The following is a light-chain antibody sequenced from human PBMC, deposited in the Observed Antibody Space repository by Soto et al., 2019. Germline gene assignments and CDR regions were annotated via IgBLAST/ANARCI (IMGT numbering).Light chain of an antibody. CDR3: GADHGSGSNFFVV. CDR2: VGTGGIVG. J-gene: IGLJ2*01. CDR1: SGYSNYK. Sequence: QSVLTQPPSASASLGASVTLTCTLSSGYSNYKVDWYQQRPGKGPRFVMRVGTGGIVGSKGDGIPDRFSVLGSGLKRYLTIKNIQEEDESDYHCGADHGSGSNFFVVFGGGTQLTVL. V-gene: IGLV9-49*01.